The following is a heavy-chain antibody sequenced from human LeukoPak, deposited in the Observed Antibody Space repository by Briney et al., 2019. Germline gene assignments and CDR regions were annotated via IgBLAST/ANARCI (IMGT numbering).Heavy chain of an antibody. V-gene: IGHV5-51*01. CDR3: ARSSVVYAHFDY. J-gene: IGHJ4*02. Sequence: GESLKISCKGSGFTFTTYWIGWVRQMPGKGLEWMGIIYPGDSDTTYNPSFQGQVTISADKSISTAYLQWSSLKASDTAMYYCARSSVVYAHFDYWGQGTLVTVSS. CDR1: GFTFTTYW. D-gene: IGHD2-8*02. CDR2: IYPGDSDT.